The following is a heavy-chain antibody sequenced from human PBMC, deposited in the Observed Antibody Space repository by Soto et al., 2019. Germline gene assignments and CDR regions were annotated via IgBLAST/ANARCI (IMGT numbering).Heavy chain of an antibody. CDR3: ARDVPHNWFDS. CDR1: RGAFGDYW. CDR2: INRDANDI. V-gene: IGHV3-74*01. D-gene: IGHD3-10*02. Sequence: EVQLVESGGGLVQPGGSLRLSCEASRGAFGDYWMHWVRQAPGKGLVWVSRINRDANDIIYADSVKGRFTASSDNAKNMVFLQMSCLRVADTAVYYFARDVPHNWFDSWGQGTVVTVSS. J-gene: IGHJ5*01.